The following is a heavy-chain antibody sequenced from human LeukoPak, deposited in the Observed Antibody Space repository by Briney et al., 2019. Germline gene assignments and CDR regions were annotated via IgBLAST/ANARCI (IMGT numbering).Heavy chain of an antibody. Sequence: SXXLSLTCTVSGGSISSYYWSWIRQPPGKGLEWIGYIYYSGSTNYNPSLKSRVTISVDTSKNQFSLKLSSVTAADTAVYYCARVPGDDAFDIWGQGTMVTVSS. CDR3: ARVPGDDAFDI. CDR1: GGSISSYY. J-gene: IGHJ3*02. CDR2: IYYSGST. V-gene: IGHV4-59*01. D-gene: IGHD2-2*01.